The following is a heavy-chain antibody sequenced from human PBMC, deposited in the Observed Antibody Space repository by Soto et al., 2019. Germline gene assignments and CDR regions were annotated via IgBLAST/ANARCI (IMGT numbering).Heavy chain of an antibody. CDR3: AREAPSGWYPLGGFDY. V-gene: IGHV4-61*01. D-gene: IGHD6-19*01. CDR2: IYYSGST. J-gene: IGHJ4*02. Sequence: PSETLSLTCTVSGGSVSSGSYYWSWIRQPPGKGLEWIGYIYYSGSTNYNPSLKSRVTISVDTSKNQFSLKLSSVTAADTAVYYCAREAPSGWYPLGGFDYWGQGTLVTVSS. CDR1: GGSVSSGSYY.